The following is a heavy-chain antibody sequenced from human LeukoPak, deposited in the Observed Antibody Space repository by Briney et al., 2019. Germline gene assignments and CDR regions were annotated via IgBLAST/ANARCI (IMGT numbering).Heavy chain of an antibody. CDR2: IYSGGST. CDR3: AREIVVVPAASRTHYYYYGMDV. V-gene: IGHV3-66*02. J-gene: IGHJ6*02. D-gene: IGHD2-2*01. Sequence: GGSLRLSCAASGFTYSSYAMHWVRQAPGKGLEWVSVIYSGGSTYYADSVKGRFTISRDNSKNTLYLQMNSLRAEDTAVYYCAREIVVVPAASRTHYYYYGMDVWGQGTTVTVSS. CDR1: GFTYSSYA.